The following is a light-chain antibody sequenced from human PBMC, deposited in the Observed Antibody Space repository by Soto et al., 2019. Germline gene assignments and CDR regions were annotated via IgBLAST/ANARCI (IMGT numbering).Light chain of an antibody. CDR3: SSYTSSSKYV. V-gene: IGLV2-14*01. J-gene: IGLJ1*01. CDR1: SSDVGGYNY. Sequence: QSVLTQPASVSGSPGQSITISCTGTSSDVGGYNYVSWYQQHPGKAPKLMIYDVSNRPSGVSNRFSGSKSGNTASLTISGLQAEDDADYYCSSYTSSSKYVFGTGTKVTVL. CDR2: DVS.